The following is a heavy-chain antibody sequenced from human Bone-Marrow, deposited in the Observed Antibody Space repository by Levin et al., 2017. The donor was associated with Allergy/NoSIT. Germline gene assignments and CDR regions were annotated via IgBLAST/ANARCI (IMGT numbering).Heavy chain of an antibody. CDR2: IWYDGSNK. CDR1: GFTFSSYG. D-gene: IGHD2-2*01. Sequence: GGSLRLSCAASGFTFSSYGMHWVRQAPGKGLEWVAVIWYDGSNKYYADSVKGRFTISRDNSKNTLYLQMNSLRAEDTAVYYCARELTSCPFDYWGQGTLVTVSS. CDR3: ARELTSCPFDY. V-gene: IGHV3-33*01. J-gene: IGHJ4*02.